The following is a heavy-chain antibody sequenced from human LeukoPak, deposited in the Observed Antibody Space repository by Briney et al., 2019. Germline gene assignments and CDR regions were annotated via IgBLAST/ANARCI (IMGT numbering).Heavy chain of an antibody. V-gene: IGHV3-30*03. Sequence: GRSLRLSCAASGFTFSSYGMHWVRQAPGKGLEWVAVISYNGGRKDYADSVKGRFTIDRDNSKNTVYLQMNSLRPDDTAIYFCARQEARDYYYEGLDYWGQGNLVTVSS. CDR2: ISYNGGRK. J-gene: IGHJ4*02. CDR1: GFTFSSYG. D-gene: IGHD3-22*01. CDR3: ARQEARDYYYEGLDY.